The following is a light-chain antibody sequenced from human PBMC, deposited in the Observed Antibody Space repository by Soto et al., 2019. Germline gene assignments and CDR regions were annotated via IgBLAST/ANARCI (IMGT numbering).Light chain of an antibody. CDR2: DAS. CDR3: QQRSYWLS. V-gene: IGKV3-11*01. CDR1: QSVSSY. Sequence: EIVLTQSPATLSLSPGERATLSCRASQSVSSYLAWYQQKPGQAPRLLIYDASNRASGVPARFSGSGSGTDFTLTISSLEPEDFAVYYCQQRSYWLSFGGGTKLEIK. J-gene: IGKJ4*01.